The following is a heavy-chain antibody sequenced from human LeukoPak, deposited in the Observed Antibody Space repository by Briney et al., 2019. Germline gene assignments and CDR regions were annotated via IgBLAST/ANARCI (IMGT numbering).Heavy chain of an antibody. CDR1: GGSFSGYY. CDR3: ARLRSWYFDL. CDR2: INHSGST. J-gene: IGHJ2*01. Sequence: PSETLSLTCAVYGGSFSGYYWSWIRQSPGKGLEWIGEINHSGSTNYNPSLKSRVTIPVDTSKNQFSLKLSSVTAADTAVYYCARLRSWYFDLWGRGTLVTVSS. V-gene: IGHV4-34*01.